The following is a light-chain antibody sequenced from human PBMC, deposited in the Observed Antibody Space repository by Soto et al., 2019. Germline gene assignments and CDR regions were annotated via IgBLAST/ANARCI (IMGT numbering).Light chain of an antibody. J-gene: IGKJ4*01. CDR1: QSVSSSY. Sequence: EIVLTQSPGTLSLSPGERATLSCRASQSVSSSYLAWYQQKPGQAPRLLIYGASSRATCIPDRFSGSGSGTDFTLTISRLEPEDFAVYYCQQYGSSPPDFGGGTKVDIK. V-gene: IGKV3-20*01. CDR3: QQYGSSPPD. CDR2: GAS.